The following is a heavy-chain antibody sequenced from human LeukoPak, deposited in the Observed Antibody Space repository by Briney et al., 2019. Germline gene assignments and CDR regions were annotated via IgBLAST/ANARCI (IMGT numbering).Heavy chain of an antibody. Sequence: GASVKVSCKASGGTFSSYAISWVRQAPGQGLEWMGWINAGNGNTKYSQEFQGRVTITRDTAASTAYMELSSLRSEDMAVYYCAREGGGSSIDYWGQGTLVTVSS. D-gene: IGHD2-15*01. J-gene: IGHJ4*02. CDR2: INAGNGNT. CDR1: GGTFSSYA. CDR3: AREGGGSSIDY. V-gene: IGHV1-3*03.